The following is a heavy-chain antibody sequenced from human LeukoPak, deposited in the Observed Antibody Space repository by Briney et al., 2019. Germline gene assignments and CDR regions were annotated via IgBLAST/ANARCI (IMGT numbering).Heavy chain of an antibody. D-gene: IGHD3-22*01. Sequence: GGSLRLSCAASGFTFSSYGMHWVRQAPGKGLEWVAFIRYDGSNKYYADSAKGRFTISRDNSKNTLYLQMNSLRAEDTAVYYCAKGEVGGYYYDSSGYSTPLQHWGQGTLVTVSS. CDR1: GFTFSSYG. V-gene: IGHV3-30*02. J-gene: IGHJ1*01. CDR2: IRYDGSNK. CDR3: AKGEVGGYYYDSSGYSTPLQH.